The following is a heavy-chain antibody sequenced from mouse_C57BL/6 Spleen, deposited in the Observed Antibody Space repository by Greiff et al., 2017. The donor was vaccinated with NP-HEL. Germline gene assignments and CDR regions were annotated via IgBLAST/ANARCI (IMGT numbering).Heavy chain of an antibody. Sequence: EVQLQQSGPELVKPGASVKISCKASGYTFTDYYMNWVKQSHGKSLEWIGDINPNNGGTSYKQKFKGKATLTVDKSSSTAYMELRSLTSEESAVYYGARRDGSSPWFAYWGQGTLVTVSA. CDR1: GYTFTDYY. CDR2: INPNNGGT. CDR3: ARRDGSSPWFAY. J-gene: IGHJ3*01. D-gene: IGHD1-1*01. V-gene: IGHV1-26*01.